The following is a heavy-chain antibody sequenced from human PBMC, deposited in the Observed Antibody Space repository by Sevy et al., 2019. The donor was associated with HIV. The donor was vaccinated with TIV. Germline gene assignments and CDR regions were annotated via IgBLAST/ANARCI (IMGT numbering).Heavy chain of an antibody. CDR1: GFTFSSYC. Sequence: GGSLRLSCAASGFTFSSYCMHWVRQAPGKGLEWVAFIRYDGSNKYYADSVKGRFTISRDNSKNTLYLQMNSLRAEDTAVYYCATQQAPTVTNGGAFDIWGQGTMVTVSS. J-gene: IGHJ3*02. CDR3: ATQQAPTVTNGGAFDI. D-gene: IGHD4-17*01. CDR2: IRYDGSNK. V-gene: IGHV3-30*02.